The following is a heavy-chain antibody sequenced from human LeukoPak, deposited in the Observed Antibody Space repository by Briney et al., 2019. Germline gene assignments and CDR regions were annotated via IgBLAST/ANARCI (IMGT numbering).Heavy chain of an antibody. D-gene: IGHD1-26*01. CDR1: GGSILTTNW. Sequence: SETLSLTCAVSGGSILTTNWWSWVRPPPGRGLEWIGDVHLSGASNYNPSLKSRVNMSIDKSKNQLSLELTSVTAADTAIYYCTRESGAFSPFGFWGQGTLVTVFS. V-gene: IGHV4-4*02. J-gene: IGHJ4*02. CDR3: TRESGAFSPFGF. CDR2: VHLSGAS.